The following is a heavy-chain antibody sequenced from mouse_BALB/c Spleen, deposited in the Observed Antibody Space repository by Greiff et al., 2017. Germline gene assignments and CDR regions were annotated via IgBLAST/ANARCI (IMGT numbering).Heavy chain of an antibody. CDR3: ARGQFITTVVRYFDV. CDR2: ISSGGST. D-gene: IGHD1-1*01. V-gene: IGHV5-6-5*01. CDR1: GFTFSSYA. J-gene: IGHJ1*01. Sequence: EVQRVESGGGLVKPGGSLKLSCAASGFTFSSYAMSWVRQTPEKRLEWVASISSGGSTYYPDSVKGRFTISRDNARNILYLQMSSLRSEDTAMYYCARGQFITTVVRYFDVWGAGTTVTVSS.